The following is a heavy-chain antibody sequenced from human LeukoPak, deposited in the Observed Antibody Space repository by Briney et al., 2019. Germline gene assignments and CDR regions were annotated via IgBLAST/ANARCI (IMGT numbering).Heavy chain of an antibody. CDR2: INPNSGGT. CDR3: ARGARAPPVFSDDAFDI. CDR1: GYTFTGYY. Sequence: ASVKVSCKASGYTFTGYYMHWVRQAPGQGLEWMGWINPNSGGTNYAQKFQGRVTMTRDTSISTAYMELSRLRSDDTAVYYCARGARAPPVFSDDAFDIWGQGTMVTVSS. J-gene: IGHJ3*02. D-gene: IGHD3-10*02. V-gene: IGHV1-2*02.